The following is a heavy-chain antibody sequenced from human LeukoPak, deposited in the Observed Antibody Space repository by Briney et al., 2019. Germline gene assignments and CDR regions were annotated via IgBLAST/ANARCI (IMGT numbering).Heavy chain of an antibody. V-gene: IGHV4-59*06. CDR1: GGSIRNYY. CDR3: ARAKANYGSGSNPSYYFDY. J-gene: IGHJ4*02. Sequence: MASETLSLTCTVSGGSIRNYYWDWIRQHPGKGLEWIGYIYYSGSTYYNPSLKSRVTISVDTSKNQFSLKLSSVTAADTAVYYCARAKANYGSGSNPSYYFDYWGQGTLVTVSS. CDR2: IYYSGST. D-gene: IGHD3-10*01.